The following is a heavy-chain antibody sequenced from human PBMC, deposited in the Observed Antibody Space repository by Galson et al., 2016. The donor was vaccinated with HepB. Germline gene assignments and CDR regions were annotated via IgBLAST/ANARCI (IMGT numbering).Heavy chain of an antibody. V-gene: IGHV3-30*18. CDR3: AKETVSCSADTCSSGVLSNWFDP. CDR2: ISYDENNK. J-gene: IGHJ5*02. Sequence: SLRLSCAASGFTLSNYGMHWVRQAPGKGLEWVAAISYDENNKFCGDSVKGRFTISRDNSKNTLYPQMNSLRAEDTAVYFCAKETVSCSADTCSSGVLSNWFDPWGQGTLVTVSS. CDR1: GFTLSNYG. D-gene: IGHD3-16*01.